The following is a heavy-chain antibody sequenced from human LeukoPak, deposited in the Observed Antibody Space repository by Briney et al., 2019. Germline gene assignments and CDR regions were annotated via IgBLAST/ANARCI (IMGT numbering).Heavy chain of an antibody. J-gene: IGHJ4*02. V-gene: IGHV1-2*02. D-gene: IGHD6-6*01. Sequence: ASVKVSCKASGYTFTSYYMHWVRQAPGQGLEWMGWINPNSGGTNYAQKFQGRVTMTRDTSISTAYMELSRLRSDDTAVYYCATVSSSSSVFAFDYWGQGTLVTVSS. CDR1: GYTFTSYY. CDR2: INPNSGGT. CDR3: ATVSSSSSVFAFDY.